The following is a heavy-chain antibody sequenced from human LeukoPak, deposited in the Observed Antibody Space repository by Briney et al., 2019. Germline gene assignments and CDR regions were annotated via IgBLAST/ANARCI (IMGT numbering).Heavy chain of an antibody. CDR3: ARGPYSSSYYFDY. J-gene: IGHJ4*02. CDR1: GGSISSGSYY. D-gene: IGHD6-6*01. V-gene: IGHV4-61*02. Sequence: PSETLSLTCTVSGGSISSGSYYWSWIRQPAGKGLEWIGRIYTSGSTNYNPSLKSRVTISVDTSKNQFSLKLSSVTAADTAVYYCARGPYSSSYYFDYWGQGTLVTVSS. CDR2: IYTSGST.